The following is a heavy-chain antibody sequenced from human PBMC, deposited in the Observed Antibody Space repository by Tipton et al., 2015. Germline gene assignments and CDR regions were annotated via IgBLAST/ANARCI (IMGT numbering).Heavy chain of an antibody. D-gene: IGHD4-17*01. Sequence: GSLRLSCVASGFSVSANYMHWVRQAPGKGLEWVSVIYADGSTYYTDFVKGRFTISRDNSKNTLYLQMNSLRAEDTAVYYCARADGLPWYFDLWGRGTLVTVSS. CDR3: ARADGLPWYFDL. J-gene: IGHJ2*01. CDR1: GFSVSANY. V-gene: IGHV3-53*01. CDR2: IYADGST.